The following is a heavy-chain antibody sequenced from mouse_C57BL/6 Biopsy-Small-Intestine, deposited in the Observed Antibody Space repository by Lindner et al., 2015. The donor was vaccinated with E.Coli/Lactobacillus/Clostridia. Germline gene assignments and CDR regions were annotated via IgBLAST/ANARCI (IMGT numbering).Heavy chain of an antibody. J-gene: IGHJ2*01. CDR3: ARDYGHNYMYYFDS. CDR2: IYPNNGGN. V-gene: IGHV1-34*01. CDR1: GYIFTDHH. D-gene: IGHD1-1*01. Sequence: VQLQESGPELVKPGASVKMSCKASGYIFTDHHMHWVKQSHGKSLEWIGYIYPNNGGNGNNQKFKGKATLTVDKSSSTAYMELRSLTSEDSAVYYCARDYGHNYMYYFDSWGQGTALTVSS.